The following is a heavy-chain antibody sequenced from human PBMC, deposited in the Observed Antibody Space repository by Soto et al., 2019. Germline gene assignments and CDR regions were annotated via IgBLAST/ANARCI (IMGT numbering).Heavy chain of an antibody. Sequence: SVKVSCKASGGAFGRYSVSWVRQAPGQGLEWIGGVIPVFKTSNYSLKFQGRVAIFADLSTSTVFMELRSLRSEDTALYYCARGDEMTAVTIFEYWGQGTLVTVSS. V-gene: IGHV1-69*13. CDR3: ARGDEMTAVTIFEY. CDR2: VIPVFKTS. CDR1: GGAFGRYS. D-gene: IGHD4-17*01. J-gene: IGHJ4*02.